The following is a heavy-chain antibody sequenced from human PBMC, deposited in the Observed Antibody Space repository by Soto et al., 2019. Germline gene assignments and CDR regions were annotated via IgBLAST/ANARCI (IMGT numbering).Heavy chain of an antibody. CDR1: GGSFSGYY. J-gene: IGHJ6*02. V-gene: IGHV4-34*01. D-gene: IGHD3-16*01. Sequence: PSETLSLTCAVYGGSFSGYYRSWIRQPPGKGLEWIGEINHSESTKYNPSLKSRVNISGDTSKNQFSLKLSSVTAADTAVYYCARDLGTYYYAMDVWGPGTTVTVSS. CDR2: INHSEST. CDR3: ARDLGTYYYAMDV.